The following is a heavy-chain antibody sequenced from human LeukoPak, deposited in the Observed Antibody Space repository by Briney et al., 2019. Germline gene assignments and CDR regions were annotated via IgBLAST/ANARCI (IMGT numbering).Heavy chain of an antibody. V-gene: IGHV3-53*01. Sequence: GGSLRLSCAASGFTFSSYSMNWVRQAPGKGLEWVSVIYSGGSTYYADSVKGRFTISRDNPKNTLYLQMNSLRAEDTAVYYCAREAYYDFWSGYYYYGMDVWGQGTTVTVSS. CDR1: GFTFSSYS. J-gene: IGHJ6*02. CDR2: IYSGGST. CDR3: AREAYYDFWSGYYYYGMDV. D-gene: IGHD3-3*01.